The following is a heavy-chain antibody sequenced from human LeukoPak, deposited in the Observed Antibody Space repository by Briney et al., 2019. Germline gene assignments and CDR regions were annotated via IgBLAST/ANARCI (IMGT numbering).Heavy chain of an antibody. CDR2: MSPVSGIG. J-gene: IGHJ4*02. Sequence: GASVKVSCKASGYTFTSYDINWVRQATGQGLEWMGWMSPVSGIGGSAQRFQGRVTLTRDTSISTAYMEVSSLRSDDTAFYYCARAPMGTAALYWGQGTLVTVSS. CDR3: ARAPMGTAALY. V-gene: IGHV1-8*02. CDR1: GYTFTSYD. D-gene: IGHD2-2*01.